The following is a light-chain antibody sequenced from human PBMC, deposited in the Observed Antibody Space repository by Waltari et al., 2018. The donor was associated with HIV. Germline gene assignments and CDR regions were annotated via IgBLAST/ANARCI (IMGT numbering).Light chain of an antibody. CDR3: FSYAGNNFLL. CDR1: SSDIGLYNF. J-gene: IGLJ2*01. CDR2: DVS. Sequence: QSALTQPPSASGSPGQSVTISCAGTSSDIGLYNFVSWYQHHPGKAPKLMISDVSRRPSGFPDRFSGSNSGNTASLTVSGLQADDEATYYCFSYAGNNFLLFGGGTKLTVL. V-gene: IGLV2-8*01.